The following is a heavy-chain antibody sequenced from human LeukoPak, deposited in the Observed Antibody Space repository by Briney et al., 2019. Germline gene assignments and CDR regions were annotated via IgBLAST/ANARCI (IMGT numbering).Heavy chain of an antibody. D-gene: IGHD5-24*01. CDR1: GFMFSSYW. CDR3: ARPRDGYRSYFDY. Sequence: GGSLRLSCEASGFMFSSYWMNWVRQAPGKWLEWVATTNHDGSEKYYLDSVKGRFTISRDSAKNSLYLQMTSLRVEDTAVYYCARPRDGYRSYFDYWGQGTLVTVSS. CDR2: TNHDGSEK. V-gene: IGHV3-7*04. J-gene: IGHJ4*02.